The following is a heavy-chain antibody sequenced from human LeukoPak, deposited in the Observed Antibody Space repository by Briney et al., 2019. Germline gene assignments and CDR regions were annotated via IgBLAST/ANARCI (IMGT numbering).Heavy chain of an antibody. D-gene: IGHD4-11*01. V-gene: IGHV4-59*01. CDR3: ARDRVRGNSNPFFDY. CDR2: IYYSGST. CDR1: GGSISSYY. J-gene: IGHJ4*02. Sequence: NPSETLSLTCTVSGGSISSYYWSWIRQPPGKGLEWIGYIYYSGSTNYNPSLKSRVTISVDTSKNQFSLKLSSVTAADTAVYYCARDRVRGNSNPFFDYWGQGTLVTVSS.